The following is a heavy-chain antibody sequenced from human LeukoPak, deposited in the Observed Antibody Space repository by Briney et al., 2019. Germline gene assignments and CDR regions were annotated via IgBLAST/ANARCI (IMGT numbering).Heavy chain of an antibody. CDR3: ARAGPTGLRYFDWLLSGGHYYGMDV. V-gene: IGHV7-4-1*01. CDR1: GYTFTSYA. CDR2: INTNTGNP. J-gene: IGHJ6*04. Sequence: ASVKVSCKASGYTFTSYAMNWVRQAPGQGLEWMGWINTNTGNPTYAQGFTGRFVFSLDTSVSTAYLQICSLKAEDTAVYYCARAGPTGLRYFDWLLSGGHYYGMDVWGKGTTVTVSS. D-gene: IGHD3-9*01.